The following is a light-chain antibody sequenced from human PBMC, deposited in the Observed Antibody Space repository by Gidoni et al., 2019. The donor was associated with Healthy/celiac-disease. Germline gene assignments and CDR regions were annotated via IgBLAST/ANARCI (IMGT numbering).Light chain of an antibody. J-gene: IGLJ2*01. Sequence: QSVLTQPPSVSGAPGQRGTIACTGSSSNTGAGYDVHWYQQLPGTAPKLLIYGNSNRPSGVPDRFSGSKSGTSASLAITGLQAEDEADYYCQSYDSSLSGSVFGGGTKLTVL. CDR1: SSNTGAGYD. CDR3: QSYDSSLSGSV. V-gene: IGLV1-40*01. CDR2: GNS.